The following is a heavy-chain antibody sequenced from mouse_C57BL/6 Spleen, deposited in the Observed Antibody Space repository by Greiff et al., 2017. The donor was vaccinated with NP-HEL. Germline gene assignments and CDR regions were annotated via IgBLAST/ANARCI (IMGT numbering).Heavy chain of an antibody. V-gene: IGHV1-15*01. D-gene: IGHD1-1*01. CDR1: GYTFTDYE. Sequence: QVQLQQSGAELVRPGASVTLSCKASGYTFTDYEMHWVKQTPVHGLEWIGAIDPETGGTAYNQKFKGKAILTADKSSSTAYMELRSLTSEDSAVYYCTRGYYGSIFDYWGQGTTRTVSS. CDR2: IDPETGGT. J-gene: IGHJ2*01. CDR3: TRGYYGSIFDY.